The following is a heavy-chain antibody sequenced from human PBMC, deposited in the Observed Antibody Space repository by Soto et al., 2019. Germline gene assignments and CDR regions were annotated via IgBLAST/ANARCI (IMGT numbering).Heavy chain of an antibody. J-gene: IGHJ5*02. D-gene: IGHD3-16*02. CDR1: GGSFSGYY. V-gene: IGHV4-34*01. CDR3: ARCLTFGGVIVTYRNWFDP. CDR2: INHSGST. Sequence: KTSETLSLTCAVYGGSFSGYYWSWIRQPPGKGLEWIGEINHSGSTNYNPSLKSRVTISVDTSKNQFSLKLSSVPAADTAVYYCARCLTFGGVIVTYRNWFDPWGQGTLVTVSS.